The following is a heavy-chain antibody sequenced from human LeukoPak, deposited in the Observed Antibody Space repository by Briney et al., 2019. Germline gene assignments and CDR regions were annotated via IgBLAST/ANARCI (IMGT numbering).Heavy chain of an antibody. CDR3: ASDSSGYYDPYAFDI. CDR2: IYYSGST. D-gene: IGHD3-22*01. CDR1: GGSISSSSYY. J-gene: IGHJ3*02. V-gene: IGHV4-39*01. Sequence: SEPLSLPCTVSGGSISSSSYYWGWIRPPPGKGLEWIGSIYYSGSTYYNPSLKSRVTISVDTSKNQFSLKLSSVTAADTAVYYCASDSSGYYDPYAFDIWGQGTMVTVSS.